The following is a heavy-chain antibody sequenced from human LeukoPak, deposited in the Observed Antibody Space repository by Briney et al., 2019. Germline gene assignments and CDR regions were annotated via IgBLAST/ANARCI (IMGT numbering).Heavy chain of an antibody. D-gene: IGHD3-22*01. CDR1: GGSISSYY. CDR3: SRVAAYDSTDYYLNYFDD. CDR2: IHYSGDT. J-gene: IGHJ4*02. V-gene: IGHV4-59*06. Sequence: SETLSLTCTVSGGSISSYYWSWIRQPPGKGLEWIGYIHYSGDTYYNPYLKSRLTISVETTKNQSSFRLRSVPAADTTAFYCSRVAAYDSTDYYLNYFDDWGQGTLVTVAA.